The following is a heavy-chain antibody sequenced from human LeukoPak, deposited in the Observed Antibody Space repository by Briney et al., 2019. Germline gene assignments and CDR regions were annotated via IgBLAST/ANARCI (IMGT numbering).Heavy chain of an antibody. D-gene: IGHD3-22*01. CDR2: ISYSGST. J-gene: IGHJ5*02. V-gene: IGHV4-31*03. Sequence: NPSGTLSLTCTVSGGSISSGDYYWSWIRQHPGKGLEWIGDISYSGSTYHNPSLRSRVTISVDTSKNQFSLKLSSVTAADTAVYYCARDQWGDYYDNSGYGSWGQGTPVTVSS. CDR1: GGSISSGDYY. CDR3: ARDQWGDYYDNSGYGS.